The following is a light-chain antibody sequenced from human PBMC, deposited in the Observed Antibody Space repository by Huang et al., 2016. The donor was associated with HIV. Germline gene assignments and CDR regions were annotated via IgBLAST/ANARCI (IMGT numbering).Light chain of an antibody. CDR2: GAS. Sequence: DIQMTQSPSSVSASLGDRVTITCRASQGISTWLVWYQQKPGRAPKFLIYGASELQPGVPSRFSGSGSGTDFTLTISSLQPEDFATYYCQQAHTFPLTFGGGTKVEMK. CDR3: QQAHTFPLT. J-gene: IGKJ4*01. V-gene: IGKV1D-12*01. CDR1: QGISTW.